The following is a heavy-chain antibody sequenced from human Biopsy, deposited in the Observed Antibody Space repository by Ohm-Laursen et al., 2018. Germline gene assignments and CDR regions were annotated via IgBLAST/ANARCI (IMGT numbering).Heavy chain of an antibody. CDR2: INQAGTT. J-gene: IGHJ4*02. D-gene: IGHD2-15*01. Sequence: GTLPLTCAVFGKTFSDYQWSWIRQPPGKGLEWIGQINQAGTTNYNPSLKSRVSISADASKYEFSLRLTSVTAADTAVYLCGNEVHGRDYWGLGAQVTVSS. CDR3: GNEVHGRDY. CDR1: GKTFSDYQ. V-gene: IGHV4-34*08.